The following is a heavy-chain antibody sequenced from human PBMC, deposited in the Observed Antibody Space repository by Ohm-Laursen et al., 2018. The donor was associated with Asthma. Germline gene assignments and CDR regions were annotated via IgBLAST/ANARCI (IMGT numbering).Heavy chain of an antibody. V-gene: IGHV3-9*01. D-gene: IGHD3-3*01. J-gene: IGHJ5*02. CDR2: ISWNSGSI. CDR1: GFTFDDYA. Sequence: SLRLSCTASGFTFDDYALHWVRQVPGKGLEWVSGISWNSGSIGYADSVKGRFTISRDNAKNSLYLQMNSLRAADTAVYYCAREAPYDLIDPWGQGTLVTVSS. CDR3: AREAPYDLIDP.